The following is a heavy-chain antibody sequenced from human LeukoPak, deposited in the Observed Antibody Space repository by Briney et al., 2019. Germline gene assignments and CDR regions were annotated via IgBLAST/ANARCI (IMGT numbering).Heavy chain of an antibody. V-gene: IGHV3-30*04. Sequence: GGSLRLSCAASGFTFSSYAMHWVRQAPGKGLEWVAVISYDGSNKYYADSVKGRFTISRDNSKNTLYLQMNSLRAEDTAVYYCARYPHTLSLDYWGQGTLVTVSS. CDR1: GFTFSSYA. J-gene: IGHJ4*02. D-gene: IGHD2-2*02. CDR3: ARYPHTLSLDY. CDR2: ISYDGSNK.